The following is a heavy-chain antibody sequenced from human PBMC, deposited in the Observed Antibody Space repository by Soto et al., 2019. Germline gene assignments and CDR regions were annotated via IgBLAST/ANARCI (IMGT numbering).Heavy chain of an antibody. Sequence: VQLVESGGGLVQPGGFLRLSCAVSGFSFSNSWMHWVRQAPGKGLVWVSRINSDGSDTTYADSVKGRFTISRDNAKNTLYLQMNSLRAEDTAVYYCAGYYGMDVWGQGTTVTVSS. J-gene: IGHJ6*02. CDR3: AGYYGMDV. CDR1: GFSFSNSW. CDR2: INSDGSDT. V-gene: IGHV3-74*01.